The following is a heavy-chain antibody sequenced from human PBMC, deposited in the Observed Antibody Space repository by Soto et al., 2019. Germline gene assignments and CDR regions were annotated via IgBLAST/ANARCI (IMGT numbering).Heavy chain of an antibody. Sequence: GGSLRLSCAASGFTFSSYAMHWVRQAPGKGLEWVAVISYDGSNKYYADSVKGRFTISRDNSKNTLYLQMSSLRAEDTAVYYCARDLSHYDSSGYYWGQGTLVTVSS. J-gene: IGHJ4*02. D-gene: IGHD3-22*01. CDR2: ISYDGSNK. CDR1: GFTFSSYA. V-gene: IGHV3-30-3*01. CDR3: ARDLSHYDSSGYY.